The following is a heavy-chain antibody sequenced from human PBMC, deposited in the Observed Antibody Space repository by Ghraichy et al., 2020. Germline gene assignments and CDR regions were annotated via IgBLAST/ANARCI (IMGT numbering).Heavy chain of an antibody. J-gene: IGHJ5*02. Sequence: GGSLRLSCAASGFSVNSNYMSWVRQAPGKGLEWVLVIYSGDSTFNADNVKGRFTISRDNSKNTLYLQMNSMRAADTAVYYWARTRYDIVAGSWFDPCGQGTLVTVS. V-gene: IGHV3-53*01. CDR3: ARTRYDIVAGSWFDP. CDR1: GFSVNSNY. CDR2: IYSGDST. D-gene: IGHD3-9*01.